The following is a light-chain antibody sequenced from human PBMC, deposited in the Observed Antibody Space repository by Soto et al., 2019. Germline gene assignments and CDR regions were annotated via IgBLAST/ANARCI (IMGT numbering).Light chain of an antibody. V-gene: IGKV3-20*01. J-gene: IGKJ3*01. Sequence: EIVWTQSPGTLSLSPGESATRSCSASQSVSSSYLAWYQQKPGQAPRLLIYGASSRATGIPDRFSGSGSGTDFTITISSMEPEDFAVYYCQQYGSSPLFTFGPGTKVDMK. CDR2: GAS. CDR3: QQYGSSPLFT. CDR1: QSVSSSY.